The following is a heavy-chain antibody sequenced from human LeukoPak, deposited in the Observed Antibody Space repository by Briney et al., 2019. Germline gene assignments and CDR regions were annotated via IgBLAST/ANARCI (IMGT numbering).Heavy chain of an antibody. J-gene: IGHJ4*02. D-gene: IGHD3-22*01. Sequence: SETLSLTCAVYGGSFSGYYWSWIRQPPGKGLEWIGEINHSGSTNYNPSLKSRVTISVDTSKSQFSLKLSSVTAADTAVYYCARRKTYYYDSSGYFYFDYWGQGTLVTVSS. CDR1: GGSFSGYY. CDR2: INHSGST. V-gene: IGHV4-34*01. CDR3: ARRKTYYYDSSGYFYFDY.